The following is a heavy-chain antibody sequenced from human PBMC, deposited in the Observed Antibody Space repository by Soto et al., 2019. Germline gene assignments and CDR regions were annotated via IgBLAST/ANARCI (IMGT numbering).Heavy chain of an antibody. V-gene: IGHV3-23*01. J-gene: IGHJ4*02. CDR1: GFTFSSYA. Sequence: GGSLRLSCVGSGFTFSSYAMSWVRQAPGKGLEWVSAISGSGDSTYYADSVKGRFTISRDNSKNTLYLQMNSLRAEDTAVYYCAKDRGLYFDYWGQGTLVTVSS. CDR2: ISGSGDST. CDR3: AKDRGLYFDY.